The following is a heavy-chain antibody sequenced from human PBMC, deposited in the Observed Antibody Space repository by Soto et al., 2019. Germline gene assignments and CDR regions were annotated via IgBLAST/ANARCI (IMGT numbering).Heavy chain of an antibody. J-gene: IGHJ6*02. Sequence: EVQLVESGGGLVKPGGSLRLSCAASGFTFSSYSMNWVRQAPGKGLEWVSSISSSSSYIYYPDSVKGRFTISSDNAKNTRYLQMNGLRAEDTAVDYCAGGGGSFYCYYGMDVWGQGTTVTVSS. CDR2: ISSSSSYI. D-gene: IGHD2-15*01. CDR1: GFTFSSYS. V-gene: IGHV3-21*01. CDR3: AGGGGSFYCYYGMDV.